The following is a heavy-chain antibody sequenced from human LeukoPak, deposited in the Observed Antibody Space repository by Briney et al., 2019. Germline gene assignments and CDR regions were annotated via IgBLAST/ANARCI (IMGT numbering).Heavy chain of an antibody. V-gene: IGHV3-33*01. CDR1: GFTFSSYG. CDR2: IWYDGSNK. CDR3: ARDFGPHYYDSSGYGY. J-gene: IGHJ4*02. D-gene: IGHD3-22*01. Sequence: GRSLRLSCAASGFTFSSYGMHWVRQAPGKGLEWVAVIWYDGSNKYYADSVNGRFTISSDNSKNTRYLQMNSLRAEDTAVYYCARDFGPHYYDSSGYGYWGQGTLVIVSS.